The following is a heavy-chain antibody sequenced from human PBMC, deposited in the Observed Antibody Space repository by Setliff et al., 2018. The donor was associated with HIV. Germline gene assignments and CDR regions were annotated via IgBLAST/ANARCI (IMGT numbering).Heavy chain of an antibody. D-gene: IGHD3-9*01. CDR3: ARVLSYYDILTGYYPGGNYFDY. Sequence: KTSETLSLTCTVSGGSISSSSYYWGWVRQPPGKGLEWIGSIYYSGSTYYNPSLKSRVTISVDTSKNHFSLKLSSVTAADTAVYYCARVLSYYDILTGYYPGGNYFDYCGQGTLVTVSS. CDR1: GGSISSSSYY. CDR2: IYYSGST. J-gene: IGHJ4*02. V-gene: IGHV4-39*07.